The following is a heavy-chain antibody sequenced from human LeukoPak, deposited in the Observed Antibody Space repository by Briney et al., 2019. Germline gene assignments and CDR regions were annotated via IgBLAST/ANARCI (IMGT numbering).Heavy chain of an antibody. J-gene: IGHJ4*02. Sequence: AGGSLRLSCAASGFTFTSHSMSWVRQAPGKGLEWVSAISSSGHATFYADSVKGRFTVSRDQSQNTLFLQMSSLRADDTAVYYCAKHRLPVAGSPSKNPTAYFEDWGQGILVTVSS. CDR3: AKHRLPVAGSPSKNPTAYFED. CDR2: ISSSGHAT. D-gene: IGHD6-19*01. CDR1: GFTFTSHS. V-gene: IGHV3-23*01.